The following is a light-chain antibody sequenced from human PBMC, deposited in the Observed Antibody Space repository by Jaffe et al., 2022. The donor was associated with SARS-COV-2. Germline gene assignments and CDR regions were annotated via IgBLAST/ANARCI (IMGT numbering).Light chain of an antibody. CDR3: AAWDGTLNGNV. Sequence: QSVLTQPPSASGTPGQRVTISCSGSSSNIGSHTVNWYQQVPGTAPKLLIYADNQRPSGVPDRFSGSKSGTSASLAISGLQSEDEADYYCAAWDGTLNGNVFGAGTTLTVL. J-gene: IGLJ1*01. CDR2: ADN. V-gene: IGLV1-44*01. CDR1: SSNIGSHT.